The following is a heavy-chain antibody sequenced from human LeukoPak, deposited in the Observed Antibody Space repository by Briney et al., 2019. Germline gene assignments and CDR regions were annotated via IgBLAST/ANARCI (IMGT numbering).Heavy chain of an antibody. CDR2: ISYDGSHK. D-gene: IGHD6-13*01. Sequence: GGSLRLSCAASGFSVSSTYMYWVRQAPGKGLEWVAVISYDGSHKYYADSVKGRFTISRDNSKNTLYLQMNSLRAEDTAVYYCATEQQPNLYYYGMDVWGQGTTVTVSS. CDR1: GFSVSSTY. V-gene: IGHV3-30*03. CDR3: ATEQQPNLYYYGMDV. J-gene: IGHJ6*02.